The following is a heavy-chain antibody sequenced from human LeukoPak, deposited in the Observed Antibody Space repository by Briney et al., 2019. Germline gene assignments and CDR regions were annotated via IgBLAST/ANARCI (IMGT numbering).Heavy chain of an antibody. CDR2: ISAYNGNT. J-gene: IGHJ6*02. CDR3: ARGVVVTAIRYYYYGMDV. D-gene: IGHD2-21*02. Sequence: GASVKVSCKASGYTFTSYGISRVRQAPGQGLEWMGWISAYNGNTNYAQKLQGRVTMTTDTSTSTAYMELRSLRSDDTAVYYCARGVVVTAIRYYYYGMDVWGQGTTVTVSS. CDR1: GYTFTSYG. V-gene: IGHV1-18*01.